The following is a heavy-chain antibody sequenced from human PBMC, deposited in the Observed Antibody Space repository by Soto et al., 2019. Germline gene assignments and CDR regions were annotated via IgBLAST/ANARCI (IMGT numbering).Heavy chain of an antibody. J-gene: IGHJ4*02. CDR1: GFTVSSYH. V-gene: IGHV3-66*01. D-gene: IGHD6-13*01. CDR2: IYSAGSA. Sequence: PGGSLRLSCAASGFTVSSYHMSWVRQAPGKGLEWVSIIYSAGSADFADSVKGRFTISRDNSKNTLYLQMSSLRAEDTAVYYCTRVYSSSYHYFDYCGQGTLVTVSS. CDR3: TRVYSSSYHYFDY.